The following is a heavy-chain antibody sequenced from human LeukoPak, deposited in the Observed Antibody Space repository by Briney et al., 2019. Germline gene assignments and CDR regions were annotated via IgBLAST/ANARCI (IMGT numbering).Heavy chain of an antibody. D-gene: IGHD2-15*01. CDR2: IYHSGST. Sequence: SETLSRTCAVSGGSISSSNWWSWVRQPPGKRLEWIGEIYHSGSTNYNPSLKSRVTISVDKSKNQFSLKLSSVTAADTAVYYCARGGRYCSGGSCYHVAFDIWGQGTMVTVSS. CDR3: ARGGRYCSGGSCYHVAFDI. J-gene: IGHJ3*02. V-gene: IGHV4-4*02. CDR1: GGSISSSNW.